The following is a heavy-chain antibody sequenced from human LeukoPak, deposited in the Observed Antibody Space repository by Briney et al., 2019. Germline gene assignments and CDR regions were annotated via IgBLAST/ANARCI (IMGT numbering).Heavy chain of an antibody. CDR3: ARAGASRAYYYMDV. Sequence: GGSLRLSCAASGFTFSSYGMHWVRQAPGKGLEWVAVIWYDGSNKYYADSVKGRFTISRDNSKNTLYLQMNSLRAEDTAVYYCARAGASRAYYYMDVWGKGTTVTVSS. J-gene: IGHJ6*03. D-gene: IGHD3-10*01. V-gene: IGHV3-33*01. CDR1: GFTFSSYG. CDR2: IWYDGSNK.